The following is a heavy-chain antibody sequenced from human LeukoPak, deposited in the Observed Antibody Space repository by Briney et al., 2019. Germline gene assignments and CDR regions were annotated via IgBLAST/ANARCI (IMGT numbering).Heavy chain of an antibody. CDR2: ISGSGGST. CDR3: AKDGTNRWRNFDY. V-gene: IGHV3-23*01. Sequence: GGSLRLSSSLSGFTISSYGMGWVRQAPGKGLEWVSGISGSGGSTFYADSGKGRFTISRDNSKNTLYLQMNSLRAEATGVYYCAKDGTNRWRNFDYSGQGTLVTVAS. J-gene: IGHJ4*02. D-gene: IGHD1-14*01. CDR1: GFTISSYG.